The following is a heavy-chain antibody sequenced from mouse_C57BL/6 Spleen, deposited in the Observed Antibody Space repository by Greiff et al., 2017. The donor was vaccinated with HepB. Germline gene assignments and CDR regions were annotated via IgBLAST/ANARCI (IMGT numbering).Heavy chain of an antibody. J-gene: IGHJ2*01. CDR3: ARRRLRGYYGY. Sequence: QVQLQQPGAELVKPGASVKMSCKASGYTFTSYWIHWVKQRPGQGLEWIGDIYPGSGSTSYNEKFKSKATMTVDTSSSTAYMQLSSLTSEDSAVYYCARRRLRGYYGYWGQGTTLTVSS. V-gene: IGHV1-55*01. CDR1: GYTFTSYW. D-gene: IGHD3-2*02. CDR2: IYPGSGST.